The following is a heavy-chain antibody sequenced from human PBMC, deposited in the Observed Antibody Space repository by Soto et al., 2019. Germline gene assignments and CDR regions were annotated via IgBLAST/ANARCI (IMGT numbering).Heavy chain of an antibody. D-gene: IGHD6-13*01. CDR1: GGSISSSNW. CDR2: ICHSGRT. Sequence: QVQLQESGPGLVKPSGTLSLTCAVSGGSISSSNWWTWVSQPPGKGLEWIGEICHSGRTNYNPSLKSRVTISGDKSKNHVSMKLSYVTAADTAVYYCAGDGRIAAAEGAFDIWGQGTMVTVSS. V-gene: IGHV4-4*02. J-gene: IGHJ3*02. CDR3: AGDGRIAAAEGAFDI.